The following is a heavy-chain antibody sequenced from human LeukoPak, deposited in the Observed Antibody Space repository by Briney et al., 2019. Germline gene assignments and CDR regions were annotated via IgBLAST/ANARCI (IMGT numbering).Heavy chain of an antibody. CDR2: INPNSGGT. CDR3: ARIDLGGSYLVAFDY. D-gene: IGHD1-26*01. Sequence: GASVKVSCKASGYTFTGYYMHWVRQAPGQGLEWMGWINPNSGGTNYAQKFQGRVTMTRDTSISTAYMELSRLRSDDTAVYYCARIDLGGSYLVAFDYWGQGTLVTVSS. J-gene: IGHJ4*02. V-gene: IGHV1-2*02. CDR1: GYTFTGYY.